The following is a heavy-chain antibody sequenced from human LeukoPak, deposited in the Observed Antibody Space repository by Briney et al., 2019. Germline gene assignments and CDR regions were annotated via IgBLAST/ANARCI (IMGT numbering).Heavy chain of an antibody. Sequence: GGSLRLSCEASGFTFSSYWMSWVRQAPGKGLEWVANIKQDGSERYYSDSVKGRFTISRDNAKNSLYLQMNSLRAEDTAMYHCARERLGYSDLENWGQGTLVTVSS. CDR1: GFTFSSYW. CDR3: ARERLGYSDLEN. D-gene: IGHD3-16*01. CDR2: IKQDGSER. V-gene: IGHV3-7*03. J-gene: IGHJ4*02.